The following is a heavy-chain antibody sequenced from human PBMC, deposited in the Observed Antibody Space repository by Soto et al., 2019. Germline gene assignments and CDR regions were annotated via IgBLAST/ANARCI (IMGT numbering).Heavy chain of an antibody. D-gene: IGHD6-19*01. V-gene: IGHV4-59*08. J-gene: IGHJ3*02. Sequence: QVQLQESGPGLVKPSETLSLTCTVSGGSISSYYWSWIRQPPGKGLEWIGYIYYSGSTNYNPSLKSQVTISVDTSKNQFSLKQSSVTAADTAVYYWARSPQRGQWQVFRPFGIWGQGTMVTVSS. CDR1: GGSISSYY. CDR2: IYYSGST. CDR3: ARSPQRGQWQVFRPFGI.